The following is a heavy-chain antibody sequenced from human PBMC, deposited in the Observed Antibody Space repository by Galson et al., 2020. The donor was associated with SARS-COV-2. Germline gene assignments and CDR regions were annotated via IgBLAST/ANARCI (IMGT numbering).Heavy chain of an antibody. CDR2: IYYSGST. Sequence: SETLSLTCTVSGGSISSGGYYWSWIRQHPGKGLEWIGYIYYSGSTYYNPSLKSRVTISVDTSKNQFSLKLSSVTAADTAVYYCARFSYSSSWGGHQDYWGQGTLVTVSS. D-gene: IGHD6-13*01. J-gene: IGHJ4*02. CDR1: GGSISSGGYY. CDR3: ARFSYSSSWGGHQDY. V-gene: IGHV4-31*03.